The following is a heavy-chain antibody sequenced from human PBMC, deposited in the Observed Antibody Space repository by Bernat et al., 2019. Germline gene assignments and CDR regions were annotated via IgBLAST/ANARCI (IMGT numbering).Heavy chain of an antibody. Sequence: VQLVESGGGVVQPGRSLRLSCAASGFTFSSYGMHWVRQAPGKGLEWVAVIWYDGSNKYHADSVKGRFTISRDNSKNTLYLQMNSLRAEDTAVYYCASGPFWSGYHEYYFDYWGQGTLVTVSS. CDR2: IWYDGSNK. D-gene: IGHD3-3*01. CDR1: GFTFSSYG. V-gene: IGHV3-33*01. J-gene: IGHJ4*02. CDR3: ASGPFWSGYHEYYFDY.